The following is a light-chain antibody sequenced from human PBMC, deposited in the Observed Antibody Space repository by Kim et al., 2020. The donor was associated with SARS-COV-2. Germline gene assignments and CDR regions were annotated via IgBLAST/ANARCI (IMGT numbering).Light chain of an antibody. CDR3: QQSNSLPRT. CDR1: QDISSW. J-gene: IGKJ2*01. CDR2: AAS. Sequence: SASVGDRVTITCRASQDISSWLAWYQQKPGKAPKVLIYAASSLRSWVPSRFSGSGSGTDFTLTISNLQPEDFATYYCQQSNSLPRTFGQGTNLEI. V-gene: IGKV1-12*01.